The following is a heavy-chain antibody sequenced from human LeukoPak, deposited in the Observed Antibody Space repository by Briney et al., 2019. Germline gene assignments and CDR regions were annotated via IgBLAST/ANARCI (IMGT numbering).Heavy chain of an antibody. CDR2: IYHSGST. CDR1: GGSISSSNW. D-gene: IGHD2-2*01. J-gene: IGHJ5*02. Sequence: SETLSLTCAVSGGSISSSNWWSWVRPPPGKGLEWIGEIYHSGSTNYNPSLKSRVTISVDKSKNQFSLKLSSVTAADTAVYYCARVGGYCSSTSCYRSFDPWGQGTLVTVSS. CDR3: ARVGGYCSSTSCYRSFDP. V-gene: IGHV4-4*02.